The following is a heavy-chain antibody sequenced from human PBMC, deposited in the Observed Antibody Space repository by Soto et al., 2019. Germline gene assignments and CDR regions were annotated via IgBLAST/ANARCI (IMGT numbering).Heavy chain of an antibody. J-gene: IGHJ3*02. D-gene: IGHD6-6*01. V-gene: IGHV1-69*02. CDR2: IIPIPGIA. CDR3: ARTARYDAFDI. CDR1: GGTFSSYT. Sequence: QVQLVQSGAEVKKPGSSVKVSCKASGGTFSSYTISWVRQAPGQGLERMGRIIPIPGIANYAQKFQGRVTITADKSTSTAYMELSSLRCEDTAVYYCARTARYDAFDIWCQRTMVTVSS.